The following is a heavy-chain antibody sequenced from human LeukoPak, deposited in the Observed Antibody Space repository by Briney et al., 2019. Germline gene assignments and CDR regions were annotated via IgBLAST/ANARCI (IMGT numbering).Heavy chain of an antibody. CDR1: GFTFSSYV. CDR2: ISYDGSNK. CDR3: AGSDTTGYSPREWDYWYFDL. J-gene: IGHJ2*01. Sequence: GGSLRLSCAASGFTFSSYVMHWVRQAPGKQLKWVAVISYDGSNKYYADSVKGRFTISRDNSKNTMNLQMNSLRAEDRAVYYCAGSDTTGYSPREWDYWYFDLWGRGTLVTVSS. D-gene: IGHD3-9*01. V-gene: IGHV3-30*03.